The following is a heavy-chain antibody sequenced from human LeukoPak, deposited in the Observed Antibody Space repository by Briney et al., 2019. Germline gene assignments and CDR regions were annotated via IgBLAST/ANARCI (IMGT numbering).Heavy chain of an antibody. Sequence: SGGSLRLSCAASGFTFSSYWMSWVRQAPGKGLEWVANIKQDGSEKYYVDSVKGRFTISRDNAKNSLYLQMNSLRAEDTAVYYCARETGAAAAGTYYDSSGYDCWGQGTLVTVSS. D-gene: IGHD3-22*01. J-gene: IGHJ4*02. CDR3: ARETGAAAAGTYYDSSGYDC. CDR2: IKQDGSEK. CDR1: GFTFSSYW. V-gene: IGHV3-7*01.